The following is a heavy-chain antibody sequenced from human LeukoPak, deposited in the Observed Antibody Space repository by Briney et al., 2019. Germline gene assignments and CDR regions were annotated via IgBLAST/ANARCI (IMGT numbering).Heavy chain of an antibody. CDR2: INHSGST. V-gene: IGHV4-34*01. CDR1: GGSFSDYY. D-gene: IGHD3/OR15-3a*01. J-gene: IGHJ4*02. CDR3: ARGRTVFDY. Sequence: SETLSLTCAVYGGSFSDYYWTWIRQPPGKGLEWIGEINHSGSTNYNPSLKSRVTISVDTSKNQFSVNLSSVTAADTAVYYCARGRTVFDYWGQGTLATVSP.